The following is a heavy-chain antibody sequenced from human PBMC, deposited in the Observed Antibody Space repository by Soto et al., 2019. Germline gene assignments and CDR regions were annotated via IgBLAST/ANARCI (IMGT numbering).Heavy chain of an antibody. V-gene: IGHV3-23*01. CDR1: GFIFTNYA. CDR3: LREGRGSFDF. CDR2: IGGRGNSA. Sequence: GGSLRLSFAASGFIFTNYAMNWVRQAPGKGLEWVSVIGGRGNSAYYADSVQGRSTISRDNSKNTLSLQMSSLTADDTAIYYCLREGRGSFDFWGRGTMVTVSS. D-gene: IGHD5-12*01. J-gene: IGHJ3*01.